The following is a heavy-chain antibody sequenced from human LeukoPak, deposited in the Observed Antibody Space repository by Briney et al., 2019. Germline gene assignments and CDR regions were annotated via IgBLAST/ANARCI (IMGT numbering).Heavy chain of an antibody. J-gene: IGHJ5*02. CDR1: GYTFTSYG. Sequence: ASVKVSCKASGYTFTSYGISWVRQAPGQGLEWMGWISAYNGNTNYAQKLQGRVTMTTDTSTSTAYMELRSLRSDDTAVYYCAASMVYARSALNWFDPWGQGTLVTVSS. CDR3: AASMVYARSALNWFDP. D-gene: IGHD2-8*01. V-gene: IGHV1-18*01. CDR2: ISAYNGNT.